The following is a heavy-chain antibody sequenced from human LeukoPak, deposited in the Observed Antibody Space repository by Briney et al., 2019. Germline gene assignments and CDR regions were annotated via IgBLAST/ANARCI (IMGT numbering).Heavy chain of an antibody. V-gene: IGHV3-30*04. CDR1: GFTFSSYA. Sequence: GGSLRLSCAASGFTFSSYAMHWVRQAPGKGLEWVAVISYDGSNKYYADSVKGRFTISRDNSKNTLYLQMNSLRAGDTAVYYCARGYSYGFDYWGQGTLVTVSS. D-gene: IGHD5-18*01. CDR2: ISYDGSNK. J-gene: IGHJ4*02. CDR3: ARGYSYGFDY.